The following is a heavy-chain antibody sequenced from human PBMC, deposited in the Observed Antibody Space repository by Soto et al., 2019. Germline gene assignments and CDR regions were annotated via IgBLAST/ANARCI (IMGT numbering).Heavy chain of an antibody. V-gene: IGHV1-69*04. CDR1: GGTFSSYT. CDR3: ARDLEGIPTGTTSESRYYYYMDV. J-gene: IGHJ6*03. Sequence: ASVKVSCKASGGTFSSYTISWVRQAPGQGLEWMGRIIPILGIANYAQKFQGRVTITADKSTSTAYMELSSLRSEDTAVYYCARDLEGIPTGTTSESRYYYYMDVWGKGTTVTVSS. D-gene: IGHD1-1*01. CDR2: IIPILGIA.